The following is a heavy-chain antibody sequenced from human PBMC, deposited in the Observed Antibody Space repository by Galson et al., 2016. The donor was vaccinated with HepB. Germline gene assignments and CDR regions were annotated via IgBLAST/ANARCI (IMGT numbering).Heavy chain of an antibody. CDR1: GGTFRNYA. Sequence: SGGTFRNYAISWVRQAPGQGLEWMGWIIPMFVKAKYAEKFQGRVTITADESTSTAYMELRSLRSEDTAVYYCARWAGFAKDLWSGPFDYWGQGTLVTVS. CDR2: IIPMFVKA. CDR3: ARWAGFAKDLWSGPFDY. V-gene: IGHV1-69*01. D-gene: IGHD3-10*01. J-gene: IGHJ4*02.